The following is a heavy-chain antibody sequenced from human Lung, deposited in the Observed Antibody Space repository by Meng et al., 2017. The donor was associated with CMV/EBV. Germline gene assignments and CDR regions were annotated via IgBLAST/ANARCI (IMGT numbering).Heavy chain of an antibody. D-gene: IGHD3-10*01. J-gene: IGHJ4*02. V-gene: IGHV3-30-3*01. Sequence: PCAASGFTFSSHAMHWVRQAPGKGLEWVAVISYDGSNKYYADSVKGRFTISRDNSKNTLYLQMNSLRAADTAVYYCANSPGVSGSFFDYLGQGTLVTVSS. CDR3: ANSPGVSGSFFDY. CDR1: GFTFSSHA. CDR2: ISYDGSNK.